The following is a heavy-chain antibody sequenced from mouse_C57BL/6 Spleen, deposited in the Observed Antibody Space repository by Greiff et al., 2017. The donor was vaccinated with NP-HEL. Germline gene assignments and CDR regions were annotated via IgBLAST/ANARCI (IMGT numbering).Heavy chain of an antibody. V-gene: IGHV1-82*01. CDR3: ASPGNSFAY. J-gene: IGHJ3*01. Sequence: VQLQQSGPELVKPGASVKISCKASGYAFSSSWMNWVKQRPGKGLEWIGRIYPGDGDTNYNGKFKGKATLTADKSSSTAYMQLSSLTSEDSAVYFCASPGNSFAYWGQGTLVTVSA. CDR1: GYAFSSSW. CDR2: IYPGDGDT.